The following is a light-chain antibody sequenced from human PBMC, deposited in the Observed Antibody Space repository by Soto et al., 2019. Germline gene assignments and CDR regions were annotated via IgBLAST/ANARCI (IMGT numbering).Light chain of an antibody. Sequence: DIQMTQSPSSLSVSVGDRVTITCRASQSISSYLNWYQQKPGKAPKLLIYAASSLQSGVPSRFSGSGSGTDFTLTISSLQPEGFATYYCQQSYSTPYTFGQGTKVDIK. CDR3: QQSYSTPYT. V-gene: IGKV1-39*01. J-gene: IGKJ2*01. CDR1: QSISSY. CDR2: AAS.